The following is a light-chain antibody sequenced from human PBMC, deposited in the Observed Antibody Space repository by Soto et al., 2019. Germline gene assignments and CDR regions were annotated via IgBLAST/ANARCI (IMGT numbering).Light chain of an antibody. CDR1: SSDVGAYNY. V-gene: IGLV2-8*01. CDR3: SSSAGSNNLGV. J-gene: IGLJ3*02. Sequence: ALTQPPSASGSPGQSVTISCTGTSSDVGAYNYVSWYQQHPGKAPKLMMYEVTKRPSGVPDRFSGSKSGNTASLTVSKLQAEDEADYYCSSSAGSNNLGVFGGGTQLTVL. CDR2: EVT.